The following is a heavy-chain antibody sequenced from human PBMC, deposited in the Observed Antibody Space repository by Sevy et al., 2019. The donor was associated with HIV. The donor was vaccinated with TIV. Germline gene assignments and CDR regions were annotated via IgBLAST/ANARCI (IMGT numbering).Heavy chain of an antibody. Sequence: GGSLRLSCAASGFTFSFYSMNWVRQAPGKGLEWVSSISSSGSNIYYADSVKGRFTISRDNANNSQYLQMNSLRPEDTAVYYCARMSSPDDYWGQGTLVTVSS. CDR3: ARMSSPDDY. V-gene: IGHV3-21*01. CDR1: GFTFSFYS. J-gene: IGHJ4*02. CDR2: ISSSGSNI.